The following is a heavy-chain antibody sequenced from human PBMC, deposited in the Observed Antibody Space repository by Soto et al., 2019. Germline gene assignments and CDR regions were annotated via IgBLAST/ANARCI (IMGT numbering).Heavy chain of an antibody. V-gene: IGHV1-46*01. J-gene: IGHJ5*02. Sequence: ASVKVSCKAAGDTFTSCYMHWVRQAPGHGLEWMGVINPNGGSTRFAQKFQGRVTMTSDTSTSTVYMELRGLTSEDTAVYYCARSSGRVFAITIEGTNWFAPWGQGTLVTVSS. CDR2: INPNGGST. CDR1: GDTFTSCY. CDR3: ARSSGRVFAITIEGTNWFAP. D-gene: IGHD1-26*01.